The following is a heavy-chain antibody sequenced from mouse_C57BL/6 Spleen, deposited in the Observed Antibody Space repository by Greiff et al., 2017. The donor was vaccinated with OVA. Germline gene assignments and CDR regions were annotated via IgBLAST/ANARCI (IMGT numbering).Heavy chain of an antibody. D-gene: IGHD4-1*01. Sequence: EVKVVESGGGLVKPGGSLKLSCAASGFTFSSYAMSWVRQTPEKRLEWVATISDGGSYTYYPDNVKGRFTISRDNAKNNLYLQMSHLKSEDTAMYYCAREGVTGTSYFDYWGQGTTLTVSS. CDR2: ISDGGSYT. CDR1: GFTFSSYA. V-gene: IGHV5-4*01. CDR3: AREGVTGTSYFDY. J-gene: IGHJ2*01.